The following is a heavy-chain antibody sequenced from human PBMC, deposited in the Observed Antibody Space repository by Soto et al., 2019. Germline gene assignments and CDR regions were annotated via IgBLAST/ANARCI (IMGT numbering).Heavy chain of an antibody. D-gene: IGHD6-19*01. CDR2: ITSRADST. Sequence: EVQLLESGGGLVQPGGSLRLSCTTSGFSFSNYAMSWVRQAPGKGLEWVSAITSRADSTYSADSVKGRFTISRDNSQSTLYLQMTGLRAEDTAVYFCAKDRASGWYSAFDYWGQRALVTVSS. CDR3: AKDRASGWYSAFDY. CDR1: GFSFSNYA. V-gene: IGHV3-23*01. J-gene: IGHJ4*02.